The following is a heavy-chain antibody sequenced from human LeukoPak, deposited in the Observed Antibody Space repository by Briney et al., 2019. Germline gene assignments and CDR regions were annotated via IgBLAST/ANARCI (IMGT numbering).Heavy chain of an antibody. CDR2: IYYSGST. CDR3: ARGLYPPYGDYPAGDY. V-gene: IGHV4-39*07. CDR1: GGSISSSSYY. D-gene: IGHD4-17*01. Sequence: SETLSLTCTVSGGSISSSSYYWGWIRQPPGKGLEWIGSIYYSGSTYYNPSLKSRVTISVDTSKNQFSLKLSSVTAADTAVYYCARGLYPPYGDYPAGDYWGQGTLVTVSS. J-gene: IGHJ4*02.